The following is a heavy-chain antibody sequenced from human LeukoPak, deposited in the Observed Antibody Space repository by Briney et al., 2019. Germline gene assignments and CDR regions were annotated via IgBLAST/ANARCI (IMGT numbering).Heavy chain of an antibody. Sequence: SVKVSCKASGGTFSSYAISWVRQAPGQGLEWMGRIIPILGIANYAQKFQGRVTITADKSTSTAYMELSSLRSEDTAVYYCARDTGYNYFDYWGQGTLVTVSS. D-gene: IGHD5-24*01. CDR3: ARDTGYNYFDY. V-gene: IGHV1-69*04. J-gene: IGHJ4*02. CDR2: IIPILGIA. CDR1: GGTFSSYA.